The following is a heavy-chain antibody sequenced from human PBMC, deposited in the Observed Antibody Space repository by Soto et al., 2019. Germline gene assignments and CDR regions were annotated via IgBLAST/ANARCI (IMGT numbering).Heavy chain of an antibody. J-gene: IGHJ3*02. V-gene: IGHV4-59*08. CDR2: IYYRGST. D-gene: IGHD6-19*01. Sequence: QVHLQQSGLGLVKPSETLSLTCTVSGGSISSYYWSWIRQPPGKGLEWIGFIYYRGSTNYNPSLKSRVTISVAPSKNHFSLKLSSVTAADTAVYYCARPYSSGWYAAFDIWGQGTVVTVSS. CDR1: GGSISSYY. CDR3: ARPYSSGWYAAFDI.